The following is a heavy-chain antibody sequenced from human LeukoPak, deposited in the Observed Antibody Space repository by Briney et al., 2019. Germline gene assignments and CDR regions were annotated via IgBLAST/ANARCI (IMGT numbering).Heavy chain of an antibody. CDR1: GYSFTSYW. CDR3: ARSVSGSYYWFDP. J-gene: IGHJ5*02. V-gene: IGHV5-51*01. CDR2: IYPGDSDT. Sequence: GESLKISCKGSGYSFTSYWIGWVRQMPGRGLEWMGIIYPGDSDTRYSPSFQGQVTISADKSISTAYLQWSSLKVSDTAMYYCARSVSGSYYWFDPWGQGTLVTVSS. D-gene: IGHD1-26*01.